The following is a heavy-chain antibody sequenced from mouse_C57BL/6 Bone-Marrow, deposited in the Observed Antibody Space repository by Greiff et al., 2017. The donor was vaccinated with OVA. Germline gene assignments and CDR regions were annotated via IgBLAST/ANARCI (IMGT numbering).Heavy chain of an antibody. J-gene: IGHJ4*01. CDR3: ARLLDGYAMDY. D-gene: IGHD1-1*01. Sequence: EVQLQQSGPELVKPGASVKISCKASGYTFTDYYMNWVKQSHGKSLEWIGDINPNNGGTSYNQKFKGKATLTVDKSSSTAYMELRSLTSEDSAVYYCARLLDGYAMDYWGQGTSVTVSS. CDR2: INPNNGGT. V-gene: IGHV1-26*01. CDR1: GYTFTDYY.